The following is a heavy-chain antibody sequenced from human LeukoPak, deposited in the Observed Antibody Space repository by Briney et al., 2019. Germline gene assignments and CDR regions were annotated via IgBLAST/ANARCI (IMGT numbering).Heavy chain of an antibody. J-gene: IGHJ4*02. D-gene: IGHD3-10*01. CDR2: ITDDGSSK. Sequence: GGSLRLSCAASGFTFSNFGMHWVRQAPGKGLEWVAVITDDGSSKYYTDSVKGRLTISRDNSKNTLYLQLNSLRAEDTAVYFCAREYSPYHHGSGPDYWGQGTLGTVSS. CDR3: AREYSPYHHGSGPDY. CDR1: GFTFSNFG. V-gene: IGHV3-30*03.